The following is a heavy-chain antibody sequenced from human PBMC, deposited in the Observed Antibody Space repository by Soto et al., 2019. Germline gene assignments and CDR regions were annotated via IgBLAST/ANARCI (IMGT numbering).Heavy chain of an antibody. Sequence: SVKVSCKASGGTFSSYAISWVRQAPGQGLEWMGGIIPIFGTANYAQKFQGRVTITADESTSTAYMELSSLRSEDTAVYYCARGPPAMGTLAHYWGQGTLVTVSS. J-gene: IGHJ4*02. D-gene: IGHD5-18*01. CDR1: GGTFSSYA. CDR3: ARGPPAMGTLAHY. V-gene: IGHV1-69*13. CDR2: IIPIFGTA.